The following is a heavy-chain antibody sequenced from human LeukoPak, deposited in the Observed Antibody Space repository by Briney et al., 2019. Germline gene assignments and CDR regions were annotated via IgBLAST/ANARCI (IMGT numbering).Heavy chain of an antibody. D-gene: IGHD6-13*01. CDR1: GYTLTELS. Sequence: ASVKVSCKVSGYTLTELSMHWVRQAPGKGLERMGGFDPEDGETIYAQKFQGRVTMTEDTSTDTAYMELSSLRSEDTAVYYCATGGIAAAGYLLMGDYFDYWGQGTLVTVSS. CDR3: ATGGIAAAGYLLMGDYFDY. J-gene: IGHJ4*02. V-gene: IGHV1-24*01. CDR2: FDPEDGET.